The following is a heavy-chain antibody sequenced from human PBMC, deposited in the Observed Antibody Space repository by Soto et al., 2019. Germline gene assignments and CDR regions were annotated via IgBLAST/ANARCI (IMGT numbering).Heavy chain of an antibody. Sequence: QVQLQESGPGLVKPSETLSFTCSVSGGSISSSSAYWTRIRQTPGKGLEWLWSVYYRGMTDYNPSRISQVSISVDPSKNHISLNPNSVTATATSVYYCAIRDDPGAWSSAWGQGTTVTVSS. D-gene: IGHD1-1*01. J-gene: IGHJ6*01. CDR2: VYYRGMT. CDR3: AIRDDPGAWSSA. CDR1: GGSISSSSAY. V-gene: IGHV4-39*02.